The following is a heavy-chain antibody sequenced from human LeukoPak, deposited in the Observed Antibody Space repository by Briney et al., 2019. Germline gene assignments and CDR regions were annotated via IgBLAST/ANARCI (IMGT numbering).Heavy chain of an antibody. V-gene: IGHV1-46*01. Sequence: ASVKVSCKASGYTFTIYYMHRVRQAPGQGLEWMGIINPSGGSTSYAQKFQGRVTMTRDMSTSTVYMELSSLRSEDTAVYYCARAGVDIVVVPAAYYYYYYMDVWGKGTTVTVSS. CDR3: ARAGVDIVVVPAAYYYYYYMDV. J-gene: IGHJ6*03. D-gene: IGHD2-2*03. CDR2: INPSGGST. CDR1: GYTFTIYY.